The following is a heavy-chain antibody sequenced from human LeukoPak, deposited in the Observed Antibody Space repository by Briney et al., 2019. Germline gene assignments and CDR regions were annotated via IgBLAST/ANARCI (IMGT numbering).Heavy chain of an antibody. CDR1: GYSISSGYY. D-gene: IGHD3-10*01. CDR2: IYHSGST. CDR3: ARHAWGYYASGSPYYFDY. J-gene: IGHJ4*02. V-gene: IGHV4-38-2*02. Sequence: SETLSLTCTVSGYSISSGYYWGWIRQPPGKGLEWIGSIYHSGSTYYNPSLKSRVTISVDTSKNQFSLKLSSVTAADTAVYYCARHAWGYYASGSPYYFDYWGQGTLVTVSS.